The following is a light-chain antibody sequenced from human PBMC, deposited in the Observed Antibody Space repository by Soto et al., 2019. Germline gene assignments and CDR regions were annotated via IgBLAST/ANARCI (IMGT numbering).Light chain of an antibody. CDR1: QSVNTN. V-gene: IGKV3-15*01. CDR3: HQYHECPMP. J-gene: IGKJ5*01. CDR2: GPS. Sequence: EIVMTQSPATLSVSPGERATVSCKTSQSVNTNLAWYQQKPGQVPRLLIYGPSTRAIGIPDRFSGSGSGTDFTLTIPSLQFEDFAVYYCHQYHECPMPFGQGTRLEIK.